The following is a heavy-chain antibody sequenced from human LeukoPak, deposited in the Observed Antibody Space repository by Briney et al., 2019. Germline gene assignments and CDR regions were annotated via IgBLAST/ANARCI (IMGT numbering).Heavy chain of an antibody. CDR3: ARDRSRGYSFNWFDP. CDR2: IYYSGST. J-gene: IGHJ5*02. CDR1: GGSISSTSYY. Sequence: SETLSLACTVSGGSISSTSYYWGWIRQPPGKGLEWIGTIYYSGSTYYNPSLKSRVTISVDTSKNQFSLKLSSVTAADTAVYYCARDRSRGYSFNWFDPWGQGTLVTVSS. V-gene: IGHV4-39*07. D-gene: IGHD5-18*01.